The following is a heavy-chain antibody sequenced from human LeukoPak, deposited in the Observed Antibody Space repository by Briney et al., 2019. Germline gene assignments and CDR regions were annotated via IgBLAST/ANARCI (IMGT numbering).Heavy chain of an antibody. CDR3: ARISSSSLGFDP. Sequence: PSETLSLTCTVSGGSISSGNYYWRWLRQPAGKGLEWIGRIYTSGSANYNPSLRSRVTISVDTSKNQFSLKLSSVTAADTAVYYCARISSSSLGFDPWGQGTLVTVSS. CDR2: IYTSGSA. D-gene: IGHD6-13*01. CDR1: GGSISSGNYY. V-gene: IGHV4-61*02. J-gene: IGHJ5*02.